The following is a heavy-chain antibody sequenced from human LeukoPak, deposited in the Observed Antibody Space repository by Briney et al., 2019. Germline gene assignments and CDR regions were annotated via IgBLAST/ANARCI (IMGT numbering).Heavy chain of an antibody. V-gene: IGHV3-30*02. J-gene: IGHJ4*02. CDR3: AKDRGYIAAAGHYFDY. CDR1: GFTFSSYG. Sequence: GGSLRLSCAASGFTFSSYGRHWVRQAPGKGLEWVAFIRYDGSNKYYADSVKGRFTISRDNSKNTLYLQMNSLRAEDTAVYYCAKDRGYIAAAGHYFDYWGQGTLVTVSS. D-gene: IGHD6-13*01. CDR2: IRYDGSNK.